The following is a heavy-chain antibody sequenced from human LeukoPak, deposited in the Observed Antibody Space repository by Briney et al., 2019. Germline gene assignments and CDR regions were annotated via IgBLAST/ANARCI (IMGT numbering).Heavy chain of an antibody. CDR3: ARDNDFWGGYYRSWFDP. CDR1: GFTFSSYE. CDR2: ISSSGSTI. Sequence: GGSLRLSCAASGFTFSSYEMNWVRQAPGKGLEWVSYISSSGSTIYYADSVKGRFTISRDNAKNSLYLQMNSLRAEDTAVYYCARDNDFWGGYYRSWFDPWGQGTLVTVSS. D-gene: IGHD3-3*01. V-gene: IGHV3-48*03. J-gene: IGHJ5*02.